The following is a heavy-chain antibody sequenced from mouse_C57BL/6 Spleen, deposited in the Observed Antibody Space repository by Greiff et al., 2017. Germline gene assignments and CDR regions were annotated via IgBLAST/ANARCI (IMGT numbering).Heavy chain of an antibody. D-gene: IGHD2-2*01. J-gene: IGHJ2*01. Sequence: QVQPQQPGAELVKPGASVKLSCKASGYTFTSYWMHWVKQRPGRGLEWIGRIDPNSGGTKYNEKFKSKATLTVDKPSSTAYMQLSSLPSEDSAVYYCSSSYGYLYYCDYWGQGTTLTVSS. CDR1: GYTFTSYW. CDR3: SSSYGYLYYCDY. CDR2: IDPNSGGT. V-gene: IGHV1-72*01.